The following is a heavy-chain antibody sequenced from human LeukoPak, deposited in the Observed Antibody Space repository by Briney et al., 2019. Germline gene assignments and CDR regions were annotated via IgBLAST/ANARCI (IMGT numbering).Heavy chain of an antibody. Sequence: ASVKVSCKASGGTFSSYAISWVRQAPGQGLEWMGRIIPILGIANYAQKFQGRVTITADKSTSTAYMELSSLRSEDTAVYYCAEDTAMANDAFDIWGQGTMVTVSP. CDR3: AEDTAMANDAFDI. CDR1: GGTFSSYA. J-gene: IGHJ3*02. V-gene: IGHV1-69*04. CDR2: IIPILGIA. D-gene: IGHD5-18*01.